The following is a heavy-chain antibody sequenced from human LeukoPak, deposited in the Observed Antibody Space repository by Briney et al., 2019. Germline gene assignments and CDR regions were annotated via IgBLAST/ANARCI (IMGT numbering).Heavy chain of an antibody. CDR2: IRYDGSNK. CDR3: ARSGNTGRNWYFDL. V-gene: IGHV3-30*02. Sequence: HPGGSLRLSCAASGFTFSSYGMHWVRQAPGKGLEWVAFIRYDGSNKYYADSVKGRFTISRDNSKNTLYLQMNSLRAEDTAVYYCARSGNTGRNWYFDLWGRGTLVTVSS. D-gene: IGHD3-10*01. CDR1: GFTFSSYG. J-gene: IGHJ2*01.